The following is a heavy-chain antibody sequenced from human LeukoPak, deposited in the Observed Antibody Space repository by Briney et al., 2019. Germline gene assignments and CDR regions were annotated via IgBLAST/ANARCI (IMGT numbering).Heavy chain of an antibody. CDR1: GYTFTSYG. V-gene: IGHV1-18*01. J-gene: IGHJ6*02. Sequence: ASVKVSCKASGYTFTSYGFNWVRQAPGQGLEWMGWIIAYNGNTNYAQKLQGRVTMTTDTSTSTAYMELSSLRSEDTAVYYCARALYSSSSSGGYYYYGLDVWGQGTTVTVSS. CDR3: ARALYSSSSSGGYYYYGLDV. D-gene: IGHD6-6*01. CDR2: IIAYNGNT.